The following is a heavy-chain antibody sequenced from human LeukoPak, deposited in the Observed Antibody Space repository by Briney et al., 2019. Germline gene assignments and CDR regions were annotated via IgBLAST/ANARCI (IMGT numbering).Heavy chain of an antibody. CDR1: GGSFSGYY. V-gene: IGHV4-34*01. CDR3: ARTQFRGWYVYYFDY. Sequence: SETLSLTCAVYGGSFSGYYWSWIRQPPGKGLEWIGEINHSGSTNYNPSLKSRVTISVDTSKNQFSLKLSSVTAADTAVYYCARTQFRGWYVYYFDYWGQGTLVTVSS. D-gene: IGHD6-19*01. CDR2: INHSGST. J-gene: IGHJ4*02.